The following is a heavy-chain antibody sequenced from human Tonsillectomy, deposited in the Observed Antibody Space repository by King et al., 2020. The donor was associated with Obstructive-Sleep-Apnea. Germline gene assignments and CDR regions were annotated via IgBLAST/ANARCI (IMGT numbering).Heavy chain of an antibody. V-gene: IGHV1-69*01. CDR2: IIPIFGTA. CDR1: GGTFSSYA. J-gene: IGHJ4*02. D-gene: IGHD3-22*01. Sequence: QVQLVESGAEVKKPGSSVKVSCKASGGTFSSYAISWVRQAPGQGLEWMGGIIPIFGTANYAQKFQGRVTITADESTSTAYMELGSLRSEDTAVYYCARVFATFAHYDSSGYYFDYWGQGTLVTVSS. CDR3: ARVFATFAHYDSSGYYFDY.